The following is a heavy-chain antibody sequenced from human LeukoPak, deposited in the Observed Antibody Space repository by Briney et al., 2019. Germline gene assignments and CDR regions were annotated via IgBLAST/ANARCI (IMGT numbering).Heavy chain of an antibody. CDR3: ARSGDFGNWFDP. V-gene: IGHV4-39*01. Sequence: PSETLSLTCTVPGGSISSSSYYWGWIRQPPGKGLEWIGSIYYSGSTYHNPSLKSRVTISVDTSKNQFSLKLSSVTAADTAVYYCARSGDFGNWFDPWGQGTLVTVSS. D-gene: IGHD3-10*01. CDR2: IYYSGST. J-gene: IGHJ5*02. CDR1: GGSISSSSYY.